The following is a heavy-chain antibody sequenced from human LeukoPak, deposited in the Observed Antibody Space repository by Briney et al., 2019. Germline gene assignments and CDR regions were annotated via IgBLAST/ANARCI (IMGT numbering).Heavy chain of an antibody. V-gene: IGHV1-69*05. CDR1: GGTFSSYA. J-gene: IGHJ5*02. CDR2: IIPIFGTA. CDR3: ARAEVEWGLDP. D-gene: IGHD1-26*01. Sequence: VPSVKVSCKASGGTFSSYAISWVRQAPGQGLESMGGIIPIFGTANYAQKFQGRVTITTDESTSTAYMELSSLRSEDTAVYYCARAEVEWGLDPWGQGTPVTVSS.